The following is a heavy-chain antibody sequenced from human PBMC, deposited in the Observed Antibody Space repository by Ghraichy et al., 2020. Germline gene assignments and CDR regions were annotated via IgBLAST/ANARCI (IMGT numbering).Heavy chain of an antibody. D-gene: IGHD6-19*01. CDR3: AREGGIAVADLDYYYGMDV. Sequence: SQTLSLTCAISGDSVSSNSAAWNWIRQSPSRGLEWLGRTYYRSKWYNDYAVSVKSRITINPDTSKNQFSLQLNSVTPEDTAVYYCAREGGIAVADLDYYYGMDVWGQGTTVTVSS. J-gene: IGHJ6*02. CDR2: TYYRSKWYN. CDR1: GDSVSSNSAA. V-gene: IGHV6-1*01.